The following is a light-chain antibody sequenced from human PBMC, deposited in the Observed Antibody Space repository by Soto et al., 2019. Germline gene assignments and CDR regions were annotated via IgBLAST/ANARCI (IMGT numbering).Light chain of an antibody. CDR1: SSDVGGYNY. J-gene: IGLJ3*02. V-gene: IGLV2-14*01. Sequence: QSALTQPASVSGSPGQSITISCTGTSSDVGGYNYVSWYQQHPGKVPKLMIYDVSNRPSGVSNRFSGSKSGNTASLTISGLQAEDEADYYCAAWDDSLNGWVFGGGTKVTVL. CDR3: AAWDDSLNGWV. CDR2: DVS.